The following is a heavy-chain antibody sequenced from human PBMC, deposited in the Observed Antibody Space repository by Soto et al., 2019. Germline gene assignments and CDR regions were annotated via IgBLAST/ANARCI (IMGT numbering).Heavy chain of an antibody. Sequence: SETLSLTCTVSGGSISSYYWSWIRQPPGKGLEWIGYIYYSGSTNYNPSLKSRVTISVDTSKNQFSLKLSSVTAADTAVYYCARPGSSARGAADAFDIWGQGTMVTVSS. CDR3: ARPGSSARGAADAFDI. CDR1: GGSISSYY. V-gene: IGHV4-59*08. J-gene: IGHJ3*02. CDR2: IYYSGST. D-gene: IGHD6-6*01.